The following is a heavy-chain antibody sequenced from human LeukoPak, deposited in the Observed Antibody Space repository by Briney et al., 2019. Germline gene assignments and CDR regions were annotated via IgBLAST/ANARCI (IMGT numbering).Heavy chain of an antibody. J-gene: IGHJ4*02. CDR2: IGGSDGRT. CDR1: GFTFSSYA. D-gene: IGHD4/OR15-4a*01. V-gene: IGHV3-23*01. CDR3: AYPPNADY. Sequence: GGSLRLSCAASGFTFSSYAMSWVRQAPGKGLEWVSSIGGSDGRTYYAESVKGRFTISRDNSKNTLYLQMNSLRVEDTAVYFCAYPPNADYWGQGTLVTVSS.